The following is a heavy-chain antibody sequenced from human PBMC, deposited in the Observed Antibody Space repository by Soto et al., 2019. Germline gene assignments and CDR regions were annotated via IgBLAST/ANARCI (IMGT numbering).Heavy chain of an antibody. Sequence: QVQLQQWGAGLLKPSETLSLTCGVYGGSFSAYYWSWIRQPPGKGLEWIGEINHSGSTTYNPSLKSRVTISVDTSRNQFSLKLSSVTAADTAVYYCARQTTFDSSGWYFDYWGQGTLVTVSS. J-gene: IGHJ4*02. CDR1: GGSFSAYY. V-gene: IGHV4-34*02. CDR2: INHSGST. CDR3: ARQTTFDSSGWYFDY. D-gene: IGHD6-19*01.